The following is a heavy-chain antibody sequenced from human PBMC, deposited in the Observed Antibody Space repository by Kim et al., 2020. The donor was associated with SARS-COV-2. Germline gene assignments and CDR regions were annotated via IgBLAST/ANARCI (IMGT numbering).Heavy chain of an antibody. CDR3: ARGSFLEMATINPHYFDY. D-gene: IGHD5-12*01. CDR2: IWYDGSNK. Sequence: GGSLRLSCAASGFTFSSYGMHWVRQAPGKGLEWVAVIWYDGSNKYYADSVKGRFTISRDNSKNTLYLQMNSLRAEDTAVYYCARGSFLEMATINPHYFDYWGQGTLVTVSS. J-gene: IGHJ4*02. V-gene: IGHV3-33*01. CDR1: GFTFSSYG.